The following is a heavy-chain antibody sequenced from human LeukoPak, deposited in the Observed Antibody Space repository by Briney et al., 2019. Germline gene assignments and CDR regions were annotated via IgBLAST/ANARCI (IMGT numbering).Heavy chain of an antibody. CDR2: ISSSSSYI. D-gene: IGHD6-19*01. J-gene: IGHJ4*02. Sequence: GGSLRLSCAASGFTFSSYSMNWVRQAPGKGLEWVSSISSSSSYIYYADSVKGRFTISRDNAKKSLYLQMNSLRAEDTAVYYCARDAGWLVPSGFDYWGQGTLVTVSS. CDR1: GFTFSSYS. CDR3: ARDAGWLVPSGFDY. V-gene: IGHV3-21*01.